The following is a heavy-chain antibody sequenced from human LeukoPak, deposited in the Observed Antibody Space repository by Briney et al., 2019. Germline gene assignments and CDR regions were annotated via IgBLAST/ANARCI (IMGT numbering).Heavy chain of an antibody. CDR1: GFTFSIYE. J-gene: IGHJ4*02. Sequence: GGSLRLSCAASGFTFSIYEMNWVRQAPGKGLEWISYICSRGTAIYYADSVKGRFTISRDNSKNTLYLQMNSLRAEDTAVYYCARDRHQGYYFDYWGQGTLVTVSS. V-gene: IGHV3-48*03. CDR2: ICSRGTAI. CDR3: ARDRHQGYYFDY. D-gene: IGHD2-2*01.